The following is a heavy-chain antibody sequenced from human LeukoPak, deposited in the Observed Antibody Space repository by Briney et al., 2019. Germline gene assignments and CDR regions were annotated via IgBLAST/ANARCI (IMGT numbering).Heavy chain of an antibody. Sequence: GGSLRLSCAASGFTFSSYAMHWVRQAPGKGLEWVAVISYDGSNKYYADSVKGRFTISRDNSKNTLYLQMNSLRAEDTAVYYCAKEGLMDVWGQGTTVTVSS. J-gene: IGHJ6*02. CDR2: ISYDGSNK. CDR1: GFTFSSYA. CDR3: AKEGLMDV. V-gene: IGHV3-30-3*01.